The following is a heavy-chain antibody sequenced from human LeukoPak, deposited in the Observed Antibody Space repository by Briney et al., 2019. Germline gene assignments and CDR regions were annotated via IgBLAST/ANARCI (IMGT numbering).Heavy chain of an antibody. CDR3: AGLTGYSDY. CDR2: IYSGGST. J-gene: IGHJ4*02. V-gene: IGHV3-53*04. Sequence: GGSLRLSCAASGFTFSTYWMHWVRQAPGKGLEWVSVIYSGGSTYYADSVKGRFTISRHNSKNTLYLQMNSLRAEDTAVYYCAGLTGYSDYWGQGTLVTVSS. CDR1: GFTFSTYW. D-gene: IGHD3-9*01.